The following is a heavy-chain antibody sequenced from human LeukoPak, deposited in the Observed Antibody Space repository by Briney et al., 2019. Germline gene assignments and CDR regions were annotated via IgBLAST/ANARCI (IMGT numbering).Heavy chain of an antibody. CDR3: ATLPVLWFGELSDY. Sequence: ASVKVSCKVSGYTLTELSMHWVRQAPGNGLEWMGGFDPEDGETIYAQKFQGRVTMTEDTSTDTAYMELSSLRSEDTAVYYCATLPVLWFGELSDYWGQGTLVTVSS. D-gene: IGHD3-10*01. CDR2: FDPEDGET. J-gene: IGHJ4*02. V-gene: IGHV1-24*01. CDR1: GYTLTELS.